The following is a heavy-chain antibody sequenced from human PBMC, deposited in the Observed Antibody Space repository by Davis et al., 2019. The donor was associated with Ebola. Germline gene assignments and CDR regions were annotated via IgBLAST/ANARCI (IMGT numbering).Heavy chain of an antibody. Sequence: GESLKISCKGSGYSFTSYWIGWVRQMPGKGLAWMGRIDPSDSYTNYSPSFQGHVTISADKSISTAYLQWSSLKASDTAMYYCARRGSGWFGGEAGYYYYYYGMDVWGQGTTVTVSS. J-gene: IGHJ6*02. CDR1: GYSFTSYW. V-gene: IGHV5-10-1*01. D-gene: IGHD6-19*01. CDR2: IDPSDSYT. CDR3: ARRGSGWFGGEAGYYYYYYGMDV.